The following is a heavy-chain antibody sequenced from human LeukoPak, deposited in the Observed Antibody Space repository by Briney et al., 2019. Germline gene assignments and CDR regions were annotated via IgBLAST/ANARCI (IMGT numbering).Heavy chain of an antibody. V-gene: IGHV1-18*01. CDR1: GYTFTSYG. CDR2: ISAYNGNT. CDR3: ARGRPTTSIAAAGVNWFDP. Sequence: ASVKVSCKASGYTFTSYGISWVRQAPGQGLEWMGWISAYNGNTNYAQKLQGRVTMTEDTSTDTAYMELSSLRSEDTAVYYCARGRPTTSIAAAGVNWFDPWGQGTLVTVSS. D-gene: IGHD6-13*01. J-gene: IGHJ5*02.